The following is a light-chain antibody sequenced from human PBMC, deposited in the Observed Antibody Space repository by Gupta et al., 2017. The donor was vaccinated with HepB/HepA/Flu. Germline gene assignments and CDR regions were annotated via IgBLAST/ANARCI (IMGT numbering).Light chain of an antibody. CDR3: AAWDASRNGWV. V-gene: IGLV1-44*01. CDR1: SSNIGSNT. J-gene: IGLJ3*02. Sequence: QSVLTQPPSTSGTPGQRVTISCSGRSSNIGSNTVNWYQQRPGTAPKLVIYNNNQWTSGVPDRFSGSKSGTSAALASSGLQAEDEADYYCAAWDASRNGWVFGGGTKLTVL. CDR2: NNN.